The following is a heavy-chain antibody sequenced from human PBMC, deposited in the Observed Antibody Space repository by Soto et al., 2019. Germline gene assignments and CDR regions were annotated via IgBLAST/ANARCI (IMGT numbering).Heavy chain of an antibody. J-gene: IGHJ4*02. CDR2: ISTNGGST. Sequence: GSLRLSCAASGFTFSSYAMHWVRQAPGKGLEYVSSISTNGGSTHYADSVKGRFTISRDNSKNTQYLQMSSLRADDTAVYYCVKGEYYYDSSGYYPFDYWGQGTLVTISS. V-gene: IGHV3-64D*06. CDR3: VKGEYYYDSSGYYPFDY. D-gene: IGHD3-22*01. CDR1: GFTFSSYA.